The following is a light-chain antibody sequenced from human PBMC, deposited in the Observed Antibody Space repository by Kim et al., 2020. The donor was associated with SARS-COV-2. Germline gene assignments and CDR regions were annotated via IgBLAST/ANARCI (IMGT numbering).Light chain of an antibody. V-gene: IGLV3-21*04. CDR1: KNGSKS. CDR2: YDT. J-gene: IGLJ3*02. CDR3: QVWDSNTDHGV. Sequence: APGKTARTGWEGNKNGSKSVNWYQQKQGQAPVLVIYYDTDRPAGIPERFSGSNSGNAATLTVTRVEAGDEADYYCQVWDSNTDHGVFGGGTQLTVL.